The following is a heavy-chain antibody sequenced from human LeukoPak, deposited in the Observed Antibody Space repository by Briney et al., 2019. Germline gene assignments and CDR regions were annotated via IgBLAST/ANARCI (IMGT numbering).Heavy chain of an antibody. Sequence: GGSLRLSCAASEFTVTYNYMTWVRQAPGKGLEWVSLLYSHGATNYADSVKGRFTISRDDSKNAVYLQMNSLRAEDTAVYYCAKDPGYSSGRDYWGQGTLVTVSS. CDR2: LYSHGAT. V-gene: IGHV3-53*01. CDR3: AKDPGYSSGRDY. CDR1: EFTVTYNY. D-gene: IGHD6-19*01. J-gene: IGHJ4*02.